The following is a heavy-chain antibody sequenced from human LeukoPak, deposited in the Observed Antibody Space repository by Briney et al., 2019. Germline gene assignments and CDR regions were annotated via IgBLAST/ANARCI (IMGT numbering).Heavy chain of an antibody. J-gene: IGHJ4*02. CDR3: ATRKLGNDY. D-gene: IGHD7-27*01. CDR1: GGSVSNYY. CDR2: NYYTET. Sequence: SETLSLTCTVSGGSVSNYYWSWIRQSPGKGLKWIGYNYYTETSYNPSLKSRVTISADTSKNQFPLKLYSVTAADTAVYYCATRKLGNDYWGQGTLVTVSS. V-gene: IGHV4-59*02.